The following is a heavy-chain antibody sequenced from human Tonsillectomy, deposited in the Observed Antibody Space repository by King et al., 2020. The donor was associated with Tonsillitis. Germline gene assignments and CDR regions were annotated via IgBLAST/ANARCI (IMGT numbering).Heavy chain of an antibody. D-gene: IGHD3-10*01. J-gene: IGHJ2*01. CDR3: ARGQGSGSYYSPGYWYFDL. CDR1: GGTFSGYA. Sequence: VQLVESGAEVRKPGSSVKVSCKASGGTFSGYAISRVRQAPGQGLEWMGGIIPKFDTTNYAQKFQGRVTITADESTSTAYMELSSLRSEDTALYYCARGQGSGSYYSPGYWYFDLWGRGTLVTVSS. V-gene: IGHV1-69*01. CDR2: IIPKFDTT.